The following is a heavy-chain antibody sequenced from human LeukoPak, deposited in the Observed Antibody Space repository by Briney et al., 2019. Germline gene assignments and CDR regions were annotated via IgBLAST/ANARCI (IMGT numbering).Heavy chain of an antibody. CDR3: AKDASGSYPDAFDV. D-gene: IGHD1-26*01. Sequence: GGSLRLSCAASGFTFSSYSMNLVRQAPGKGLEWVSSISSSSSYIYYADSVKGRFTISRDNAKNSLYLQMNSLRADDTAVYYCAKDASGSYPDAFDVWGQGTMVTASS. J-gene: IGHJ3*01. CDR2: ISSSSSYI. V-gene: IGHV3-21*04. CDR1: GFTFSSYS.